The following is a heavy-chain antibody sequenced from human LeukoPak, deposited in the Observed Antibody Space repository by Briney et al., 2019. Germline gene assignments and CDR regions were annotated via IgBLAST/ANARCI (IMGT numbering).Heavy chain of an antibody. J-gene: IGHJ4*02. V-gene: IGHV4-39*01. D-gene: IGHD6-13*01. Sequence: SETLSLTCTVSGGSISSSSYYWGWIRQPPGKGLEWIGGIYYSGSTYYNPSLKSRVTISVDTSKNQFSLKLSSVTAADTAVYYCARPTSGTDYFDYWGQGTLVTVSS. CDR2: IYYSGST. CDR3: ARPTSGTDYFDY. CDR1: GGSISSSSYY.